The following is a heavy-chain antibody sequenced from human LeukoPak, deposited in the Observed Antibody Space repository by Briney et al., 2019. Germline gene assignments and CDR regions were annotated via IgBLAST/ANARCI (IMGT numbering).Heavy chain of an antibody. Sequence: QPGGSLRLSCAASGFTFSSYAMSWVRQAPGKGLEWVSVIYSGGSTYYAGSVEDRFTVSRDISKNTLYLQMNNLRAEDTAVYFCAGSGGAALDYWGQGTLVTVSS. CDR3: AGSGGAALDY. J-gene: IGHJ4*02. CDR1: GFTFSSYA. CDR2: IYSGGST. V-gene: IGHV3-66*01. D-gene: IGHD6-6*01.